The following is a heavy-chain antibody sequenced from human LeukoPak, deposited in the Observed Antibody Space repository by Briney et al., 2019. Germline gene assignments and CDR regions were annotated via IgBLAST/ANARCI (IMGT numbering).Heavy chain of an antibody. V-gene: IGHV4-59*01. J-gene: IGHJ4*02. D-gene: IGHD1-26*01. Sequence: SETLSLTRTVSGGSISSYYWSCIRQPPGKGLELIGYIYYSGSTNYNPSLKSRVTISVDTSKNHFSLTLSSVTAADTAVYYCARVGGGSYYRHFDYWGQGILVTVSP. CDR1: GGSISSYY. CDR2: IYYSGST. CDR3: ARVGGGSYYRHFDY.